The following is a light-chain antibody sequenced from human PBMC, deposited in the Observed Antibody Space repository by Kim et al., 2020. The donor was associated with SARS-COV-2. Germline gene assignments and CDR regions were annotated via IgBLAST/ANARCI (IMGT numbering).Light chain of an antibody. V-gene: IGLV2-14*03. J-gene: IGLJ3*02. CDR1: SRDVGDYNY. CDR3: SSYTSSSTLV. Sequence: GRSVTIPCAGTSRDVGDYNYVSWYQLHPGKAPKLMIYDVSKRPSGVSNRFSGSKSGNTASLTISGLQAEDEADYYCSSYTSSSTLVFGGGTQLTVL. CDR2: DVS.